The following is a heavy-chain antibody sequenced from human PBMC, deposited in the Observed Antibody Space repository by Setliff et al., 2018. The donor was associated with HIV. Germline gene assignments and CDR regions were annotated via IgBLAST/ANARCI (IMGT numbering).Heavy chain of an antibody. CDR1: GHSITSGRYF. D-gene: IGHD1-1*01. CDR2: IYSTGST. J-gene: IGHJ5*02. V-gene: IGHV4-31*03. CDR3: ALSSTTTRPYNWFDP. Sequence: LSLTCTVSGHSITSGRYFWSWIRQRPGKGLEWLGYIYSTGSTYYNPSLTSRVSISLDTSKNQFSLNLSSVTVADSAVYYCALSSTTTRPYNWFDPWGQGTLVTVSS.